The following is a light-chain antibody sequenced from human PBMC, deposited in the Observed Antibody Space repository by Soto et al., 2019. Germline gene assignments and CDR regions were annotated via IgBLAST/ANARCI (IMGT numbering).Light chain of an antibody. J-gene: IGKJ5*01. V-gene: IGKV3-20*01. Sequence: EIVLTQSPGTLSLSPGERATLSCMAIQSVSNNYLAWYQQKPGQAPRLLIYGASNRATGIPDRFSGSGSGTDITLTISSLQSEDVAVYYCQHYHSWPSFTFGQGTRLEIK. CDR3: QHYHSWPSFT. CDR2: GAS. CDR1: QSVSNNY.